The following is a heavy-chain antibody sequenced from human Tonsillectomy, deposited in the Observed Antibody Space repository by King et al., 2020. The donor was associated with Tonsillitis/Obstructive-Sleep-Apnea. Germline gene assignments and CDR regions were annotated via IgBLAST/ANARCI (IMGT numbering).Heavy chain of an antibody. V-gene: IGHV4-59*01. CDR1: GGSISSYY. CDR3: ASGGDYYYYYYMDV. Sequence: QLQESGPGLVKPSETLSLTCTVSGGSISSYYWSWIRQPPGKGLEWIGYIYYSGRTNYNPSLKSRVTISVDTSKNQFSLKLSSVTAADTAVYYCASGGDYYYYYYMDVWGKGTTVTVSS. D-gene: IGHD3-16*01. CDR2: IYYSGRT. J-gene: IGHJ6*03.